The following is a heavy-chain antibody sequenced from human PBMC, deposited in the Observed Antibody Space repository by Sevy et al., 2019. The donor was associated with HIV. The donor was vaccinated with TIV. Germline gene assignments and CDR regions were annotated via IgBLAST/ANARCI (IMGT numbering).Heavy chain of an antibody. V-gene: IGHV3-33*01. D-gene: IGHD3-3*01. CDR3: ARDRLGITISAEWGGGIDV. Sequence: GGSLRLSCVASGFTLSSYGMHWVRQAPGKGLEWVAVIRYDGSDKYYADSVKGRFTISRDNSKNTLYLQMKSLRAEDTAVYYCARDRLGITISAEWGGGIDVWGQGTTVTVSS. CDR1: GFTLSSYG. CDR2: IRYDGSDK. J-gene: IGHJ6*02.